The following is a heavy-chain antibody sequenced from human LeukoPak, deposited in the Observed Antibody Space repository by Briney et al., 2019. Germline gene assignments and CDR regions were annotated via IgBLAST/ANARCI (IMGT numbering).Heavy chain of an antibody. CDR1: SGSISSYY. J-gene: IGHJ4*02. Sequence: SETLSLTCTVSSGSISSYYWSWIRQPPGKGLEWIGYIYYSGSTNYNPSLKSRVTISVDTSKNQFSLKLSSVTAADTAVYYCARGSVYYGSGSYLDYWGQGTLVTVSS. CDR3: ARGSVYYGSGSYLDY. D-gene: IGHD3-10*01. CDR2: IYYSGST. V-gene: IGHV4-59*01.